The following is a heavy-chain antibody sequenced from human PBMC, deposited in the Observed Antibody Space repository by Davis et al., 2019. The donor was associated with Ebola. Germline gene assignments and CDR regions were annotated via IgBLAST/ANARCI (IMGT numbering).Heavy chain of an antibody. J-gene: IGHJ4*02. CDR3: ARGDRRFLEWFHFDY. D-gene: IGHD3-3*01. CDR1: GYTFTSYA. V-gene: IGHV1-3*01. CDR2: INAGNGNT. Sequence: ASVKVSCKASGYTFTSYAMHWVRQAPGQRLEWMGWINAGNGNTKYSQKFQGRVTITRDTSASTAYMELSSLRSEDTAVYYCARGDRRFLEWFHFDYWGQGTLVTVSS.